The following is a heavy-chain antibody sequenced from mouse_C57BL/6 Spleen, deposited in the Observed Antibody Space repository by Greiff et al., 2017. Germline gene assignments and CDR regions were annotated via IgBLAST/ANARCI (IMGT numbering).Heavy chain of an antibody. CDR2: INPSSGYT. J-gene: IGHJ1*03. D-gene: IGHD2-5*01. CDR3: ARGSNSWYFEV. Sequence: QVQLKQSGAELAKPGASVKLSCKASGYTFTSYWMHWVKQRPGQGLEWIGYINPSSGYTKYNQKFKDKATLTADKSSSTAYMQLSSLTYEDSAVYYCARGSNSWYFEVWGTGTTVTVAS. CDR1: GYTFTSYW. V-gene: IGHV1-7*01.